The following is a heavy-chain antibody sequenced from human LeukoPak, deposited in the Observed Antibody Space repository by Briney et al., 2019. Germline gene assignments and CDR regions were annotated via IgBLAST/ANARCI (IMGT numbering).Heavy chain of an antibody. J-gene: IGHJ4*02. Sequence: ASVKVSCKASGYTFTRYYMHWVRQAPGQGLEWMGIINPSGGSTSYAQKFRDRVTMTRDTSTSTVYMELSSLRSEDTAVYYCARDLRLVTFEYSSSAIPYDYFDYWGQGTLVTVSS. D-gene: IGHD6-6*01. CDR2: INPSGGST. CDR1: GYTFTRYY. CDR3: ARDLRLVTFEYSSSAIPYDYFDY. V-gene: IGHV1-46*01.